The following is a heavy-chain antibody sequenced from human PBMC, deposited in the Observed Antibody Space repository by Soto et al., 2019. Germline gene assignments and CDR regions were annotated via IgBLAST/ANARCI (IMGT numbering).Heavy chain of an antibody. CDR3: AMVDVYVTPSPQDV. CDR1: GYTFTRYG. D-gene: IGHD3-16*01. Sequence: QVQLVQSGAEVKNPGASVKVSCKASGYTFTRYGIGWARQAPGQGLEWMGWINTYNGNTNYAQNGQGRVTLSTDTXXSTAYMELRSLRSNDTAIYYCAMVDVYVTPSPQDVWGQGTTVIVSS. J-gene: IGHJ6*02. V-gene: IGHV1-18*01. CDR2: INTYNGNT.